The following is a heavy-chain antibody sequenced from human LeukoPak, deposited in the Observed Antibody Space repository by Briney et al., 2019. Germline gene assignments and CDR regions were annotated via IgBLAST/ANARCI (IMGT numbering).Heavy chain of an antibody. CDR3: ARDRFCSSGSCYGPPDY. Sequence: SETLSLTCTVSGDSFRSSLYYWGWIRQPPGKGLEWIGQISYTGNTYYNPSLKSRATISVDTSKNQFSLRLHSVTAADTAVYYCARDRFCSSGSCYGPPDYWGQGILVTVSS. D-gene: IGHD2-15*01. V-gene: IGHV4-39*07. CDR1: GDSFRSSLYY. CDR2: ISYTGNT. J-gene: IGHJ4*02.